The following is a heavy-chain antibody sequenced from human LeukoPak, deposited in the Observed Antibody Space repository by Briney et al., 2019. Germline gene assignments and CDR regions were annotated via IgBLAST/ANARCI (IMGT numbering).Heavy chain of an antibody. D-gene: IGHD3-10*01. CDR2: IYSGGST. CDR1: GFTVSSNY. Sequence: GGSLRLSCAASGFTVSSNYMSWVRQAPGKWLEWVSVIYSGGSTYYADSVKGRFTISRDNSKNTLYLQMNSLRAEDTAVYYCARLSNYYGSGSNDYWGQGTLVTVSS. J-gene: IGHJ4*02. V-gene: IGHV3-53*01. CDR3: ARLSNYYGSGSNDY.